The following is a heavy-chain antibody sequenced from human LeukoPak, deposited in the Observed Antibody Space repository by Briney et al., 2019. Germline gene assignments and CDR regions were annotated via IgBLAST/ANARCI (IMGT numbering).Heavy chain of an antibody. D-gene: IGHD5-18*01. J-gene: IGHJ4*02. Sequence: GGSLRPSCAASGVIFRSQSMNWVRQAPGKGLEWVSSISSSSSYKHYADSVKGRFTISRDNAKSSLYLQMNSLRAEDTAVYFFASRMDTYLDYWGQGTLVTVSS. CDR1: GVIFRSQS. CDR2: ISSSSSYK. CDR3: ASRMDTYLDY. V-gene: IGHV3-21*01.